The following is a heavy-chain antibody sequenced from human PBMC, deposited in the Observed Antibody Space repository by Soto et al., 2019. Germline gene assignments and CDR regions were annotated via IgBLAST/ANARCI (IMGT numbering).Heavy chain of an antibody. D-gene: IGHD3-22*01. V-gene: IGHV3-74*01. CDR1: GFTFSSYW. CDR3: TRPRYDGSVTPFDY. Sequence: EVQLVESGGGLVQPGGSLRLSCAASGFTFSSYWLHWVRQAPGKGLVWVSRISGDGSSTTYADSVKGRFIISRDNAQYALYLQMNNLRADDTAVYYCTRPRYDGSVTPFDYWGRGTLVTVSS. CDR2: ISGDGSST. J-gene: IGHJ4*02.